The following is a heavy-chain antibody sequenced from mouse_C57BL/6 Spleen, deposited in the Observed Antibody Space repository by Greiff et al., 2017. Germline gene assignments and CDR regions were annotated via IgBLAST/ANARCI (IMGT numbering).Heavy chain of an antibody. D-gene: IGHD2-4*01. Sequence: QVQLQQSGAELVRPGTSVKMSCKASGYTFTNYWIGWAKQRPGHGLEWIGDIYPGGGYTNYNEKFKGKATLTADKSSSTAYMQFSSLTSEDSAIYYCARRDYDYDRYFDVWGTGTTVTVSS. CDR2: IYPGGGYT. J-gene: IGHJ1*03. CDR3: ARRDYDYDRYFDV. V-gene: IGHV1-63*01. CDR1: GYTFTNYW.